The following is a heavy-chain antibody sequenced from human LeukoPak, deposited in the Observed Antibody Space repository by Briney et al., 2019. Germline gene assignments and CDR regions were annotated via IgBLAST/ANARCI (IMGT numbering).Heavy chain of an antibody. CDR1: GFTFSSYI. D-gene: IGHD6-13*01. J-gene: IGHJ4*02. V-gene: IGHV3-21*01. CDR3: ARQAAGGTWFFDY. CDR2: ISSGSIYI. Sequence: PGGSLRLSCAASGFTFSSYIMNWVRQAPGKGLEWVSSISSGSIYIYYADSVKGRFTISRDNAKNSLYLQVNSLRAEDTAVYYCARQAAGGTWFFDYWGQGTLVTVSS.